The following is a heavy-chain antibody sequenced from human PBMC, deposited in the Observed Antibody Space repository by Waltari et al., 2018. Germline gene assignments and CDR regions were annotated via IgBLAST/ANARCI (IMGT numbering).Heavy chain of an antibody. Sequence: QVQLQESGPGLVKPSETLSLTCTVSGGSISSYYWSWIRPPPGKGLEWIGYIYYSGSTNYNPSLKSRVTISVDTSKNQFSLKLSSVTAADTAVYYCARSDTAYSSGYQSYYYMDVWGKGTTVTISS. CDR2: IYYSGST. J-gene: IGHJ6*03. D-gene: IGHD3-22*01. CDR3: ARSDTAYSSGYQSYYYMDV. CDR1: GGSISSYY. V-gene: IGHV4-59*01.